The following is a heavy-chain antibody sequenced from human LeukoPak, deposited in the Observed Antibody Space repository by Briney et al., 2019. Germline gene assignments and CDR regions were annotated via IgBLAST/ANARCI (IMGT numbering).Heavy chain of an antibody. CDR3: ARDGLVPEPNWFDP. D-gene: IGHD1-14*01. CDR2: ISFDGSEK. J-gene: IGHJ5*02. V-gene: IGHV3-30*03. CDR1: GFTFSRSG. Sequence: PGGSLRLSCEVSGFTFSRSGMHWVRQAPGKGLEWVAVISFDGSEKYYVDSVKGRFTISRDNAKNSLYLQMNSLRAEDTAVYYCARDGLVPEPNWFDPWGQGTLVTVSS.